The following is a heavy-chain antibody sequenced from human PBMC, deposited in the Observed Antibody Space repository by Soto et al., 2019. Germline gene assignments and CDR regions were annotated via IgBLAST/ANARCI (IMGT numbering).Heavy chain of an antibody. V-gene: IGHV5-10-1*01. CDR2: IDPSDSYT. J-gene: IGHJ4*02. CDR1: GYTFTDYW. D-gene: IGHD1-26*01. CDR3: VRHRVGSYYYFDY. Sequence: GESRKISCKGSGYTFTDYWISWLRQMPGKGLEWMGRIDPSDSYTSNSPSFQGHVTISADKSINTAYMQRSSLKASDTAMYYCVRHRVGSYYYFDYWGQGTLVNVSS.